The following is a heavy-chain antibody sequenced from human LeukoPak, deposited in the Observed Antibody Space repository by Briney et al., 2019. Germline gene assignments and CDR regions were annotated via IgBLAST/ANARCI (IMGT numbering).Heavy chain of an antibody. V-gene: IGHV3-23*01. CDR1: GYSFASYW. Sequence: GESLKISCKGSGYSFASYWIAWVRQMPGKGLEWVSTISGSGGSTYYADSVKGRFTISRDNPKNTLSLQMNSLRAEDTAVYYCARGSAYADFWGQGTLVTVSS. D-gene: IGHD3-3*01. CDR3: ARGSAYADF. CDR2: ISGSGGST. J-gene: IGHJ4*02.